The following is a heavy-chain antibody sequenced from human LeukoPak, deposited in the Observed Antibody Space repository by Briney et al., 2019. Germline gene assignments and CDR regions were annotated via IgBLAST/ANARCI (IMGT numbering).Heavy chain of an antibody. CDR3: ARLGPSSGYYLYYFDY. Sequence: SETLSLTCAVYGGSFSGYYWSWIRQPPGKGLEWIGEINHSGSTNYNPSLKSRVTISVDTSKNQFSLKLSSVTAADTAVYYCARLGPSSGYYLYYFDYWGQGTLVTVSS. CDR1: GGSFSGYY. J-gene: IGHJ4*02. CDR2: INHSGST. D-gene: IGHD3-22*01. V-gene: IGHV4-34*01.